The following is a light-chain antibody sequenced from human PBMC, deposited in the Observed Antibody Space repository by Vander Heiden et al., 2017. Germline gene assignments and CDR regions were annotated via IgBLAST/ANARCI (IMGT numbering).Light chain of an antibody. Sequence: QSVLTQPPSVSGAPGPRVTISCNGSSPNIGAGYDVHWYQQLPGTAPTLLIFGNSKRPSGVPARVSCSKSGTSTSLATTGLQAEDEADDYCQSDDSSLSGSVVFGGGTKLTVL. V-gene: IGLV1-40*01. CDR2: GNS. CDR1: SPNIGAGYD. CDR3: QSDDSSLSGSVV. J-gene: IGLJ2*01.